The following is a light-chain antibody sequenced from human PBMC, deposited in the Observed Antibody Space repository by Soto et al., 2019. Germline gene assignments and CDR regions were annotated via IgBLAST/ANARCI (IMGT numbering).Light chain of an antibody. V-gene: IGKV1-17*01. Sequence: IKMTQSPSCLSAYVGDRVTITCRASQGIRNDLGWYQQKPGKAPKRLIYAASSLQSGVPSRFSGSGSGTEFTLTISSLQPDDFATYYCQKYNSYLWRFGQGTKVDI. CDR2: AAS. CDR1: QGIRND. J-gene: IGKJ1*01. CDR3: QKYNSYLWR.